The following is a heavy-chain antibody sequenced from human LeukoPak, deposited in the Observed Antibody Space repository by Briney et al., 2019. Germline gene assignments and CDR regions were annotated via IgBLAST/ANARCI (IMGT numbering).Heavy chain of an antibody. V-gene: IGHV3-7*01. CDR2: INQDGSEE. J-gene: IGHJ4*02. CDR3: VRDGGVSGYDLLDY. D-gene: IGHD5-12*01. Sequence: PGGSLRLSCAASGSTFSNYWMTWVRQAPGKGMEWVAHINQDGSEEHYMDSVKARFTISRDNAKNSLSLQMNSLRAEDTAVYYCVRDGGVSGYDLLDYWGQGTLVTVSS. CDR1: GSTFSNYW.